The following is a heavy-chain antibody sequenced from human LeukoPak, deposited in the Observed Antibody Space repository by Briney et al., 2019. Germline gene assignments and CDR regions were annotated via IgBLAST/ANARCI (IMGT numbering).Heavy chain of an antibody. CDR2: ISGSGGST. J-gene: IGHJ4*02. Sequence: GGSLRLSCAASGFTFSSYAMSWVRQAPGKGLEWVSAISGSGGSTYYADSVKGRFTISRDNSKNTLYLQMNSLRAEDTAVYYCAKGPSLEWLFPPFDYWAREPWSPSPQ. V-gene: IGHV3-23*01. CDR1: GFTFSSYA. CDR3: AKGPSLEWLFPPFDY. D-gene: IGHD3-3*01.